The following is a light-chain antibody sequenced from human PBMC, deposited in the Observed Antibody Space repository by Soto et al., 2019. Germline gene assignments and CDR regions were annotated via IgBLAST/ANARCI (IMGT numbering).Light chain of an antibody. CDR1: QSISIF. V-gene: IGKV1-39*01. J-gene: IGKJ1*01. Sequence: DIRMTQSPASLSASVGDRLTITCRASQSISIFLNWYQQKPGRAPKLLIYAASSLQSGVPSRFSGSGSGTDFTLTISSLQPEDIATYYCQESYSTSFGQGTKVDIK. CDR3: QESYSTS. CDR2: AAS.